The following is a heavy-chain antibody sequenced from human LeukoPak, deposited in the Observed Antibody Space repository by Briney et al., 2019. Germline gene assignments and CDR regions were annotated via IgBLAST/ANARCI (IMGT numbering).Heavy chain of an antibody. J-gene: IGHJ4*02. CDR3: ARQYCITTDCSLIQTYFDY. V-gene: IGHV1-18*01. CDR2: ISTHNGKT. D-gene: IGHD3-10*01. CDR1: GYTFINYG. Sequence: ASVKVSCKTSGYTFINYGINWVRQAPGQGLEWMGWISTHNGKTHYAQNFQDRITMTTDTSTSTAYLELGSLRSDDTTVYFCARQYCITTDCSLIQTYFDYWGQGTLVTVSS.